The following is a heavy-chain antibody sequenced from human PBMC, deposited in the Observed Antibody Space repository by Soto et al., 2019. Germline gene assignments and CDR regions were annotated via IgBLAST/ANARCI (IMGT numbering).Heavy chain of an antibody. CDR2: IIPIFGTA. J-gene: IGHJ6*02. CDR1: GGTFSSYA. V-gene: IGHV1-69*06. Sequence: QVQLVQSGAEVKKPGSSVKVSCKASGGTFSSYAISWVRQAPGQGLEWMGGIIPIFGTANYAQKFQGRVTITADKSTSTAYMELSSLRSEDTAVYYCATFPLGYCSSTRCPPPSYYYYGMDVWGQGTTVTVSS. D-gene: IGHD2-2*01. CDR3: ATFPLGYCSSTRCPPPSYYYYGMDV.